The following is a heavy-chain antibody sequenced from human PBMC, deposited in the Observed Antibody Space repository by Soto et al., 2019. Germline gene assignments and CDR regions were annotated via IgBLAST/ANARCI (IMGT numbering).Heavy chain of an antibody. D-gene: IGHD3-3*01. CDR2: INHRGST. Sequence: SETLSLTCAVYCGSFSGYYWSWIRQPPGKGLEWIGEINHRGSTNYNPSLKSRVTISVDTSKNPFSLKLSSVTAADTAVYYCAGGKRFLEWLLWNVGSQSWFDPWGQGTLVTVSS. V-gene: IGHV4-34*01. CDR1: CGSFSGYY. CDR3: AGGKRFLEWLLWNVGSQSWFDP. J-gene: IGHJ5*02.